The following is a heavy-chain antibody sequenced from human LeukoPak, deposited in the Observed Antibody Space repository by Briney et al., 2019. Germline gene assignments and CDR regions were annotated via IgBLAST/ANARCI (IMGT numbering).Heavy chain of an antibody. V-gene: IGHV4-59*01. J-gene: IGHJ4*02. CDR3: AREGDYDSSGSSRSYFDY. Sequence: SETLSLTCTVSSGSISSYYRSWIRQPPGKGLEWIGYIYYSGSTNYNPSLKSRVTISVDTSKNQFSLKLSSVTAADTAVYYCAREGDYDSSGSSRSYFDYWGQGTLVTVSS. CDR1: SGSISSYY. CDR2: IYYSGST. D-gene: IGHD3-22*01.